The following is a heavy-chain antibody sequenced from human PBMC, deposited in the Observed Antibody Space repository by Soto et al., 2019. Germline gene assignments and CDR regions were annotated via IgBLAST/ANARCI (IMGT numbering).Heavy chain of an antibody. J-gene: IGHJ3*02. CDR3: AKDLRAVAATRGDAFDI. CDR2: ISGSGGST. D-gene: IGHD6-19*01. CDR1: GFTFSSYA. V-gene: IGHV3-23*01. Sequence: EVQLLESGGGLVQPGGSLRLSCAASGFTFSSYAMSWVRQPQGKGLDWVSAISGSGGSTYYADSVKGRFTISRDNSKNTLYLQMNSLRAEDTAVYYCAKDLRAVAATRGDAFDIWGQGTMVTVSS.